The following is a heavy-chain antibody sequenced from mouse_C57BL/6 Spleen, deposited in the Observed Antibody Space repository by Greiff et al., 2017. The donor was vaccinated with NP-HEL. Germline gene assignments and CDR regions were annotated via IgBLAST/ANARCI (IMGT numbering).Heavy chain of an antibody. CDR3: AREGVYYYGSNYAMDY. Sequence: QVQLQQSGPELVKPGASVKISCKASGYAFSSSWMNWVKQTPGKGLEWIGRIYPGDGDTNYNGKFKGKATLTADKSSSTAYMQLSSLTSEDSAVYFCAREGVYYYGSNYAMDYWGQGTSVTVSS. J-gene: IGHJ4*01. CDR2: IYPGDGDT. V-gene: IGHV1-82*01. CDR1: GYAFSSSW. D-gene: IGHD1-1*01.